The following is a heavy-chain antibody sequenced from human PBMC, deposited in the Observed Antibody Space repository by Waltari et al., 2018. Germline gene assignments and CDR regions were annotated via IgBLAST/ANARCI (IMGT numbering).Heavy chain of an antibody. CDR2: IRIKAYGETT. CDR1: NFDFGEYG. D-gene: IGHD3-9*01. V-gene: IGHV3-49*04. J-gene: IGHJ4*02. Sequence: EVLLVESGGGVVQPGRSLTPACDASNFDFGEYGMSWVRQAPGKGLEWVGFIRIKAYGETTEYAASVKGRFIISRDDSRSIAYLQMNSLKTEDTAVYYCTRVLRYFDWSTKDYWGQGTLVTVSS. CDR3: TRVLRYFDWSTKDY.